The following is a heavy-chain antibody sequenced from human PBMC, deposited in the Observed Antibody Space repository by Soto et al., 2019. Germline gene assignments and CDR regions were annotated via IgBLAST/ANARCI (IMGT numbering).Heavy chain of an antibody. CDR1: GGSISSYY. V-gene: IGHV4-59*08. Sequence: SETLSLTCTVSGGSISSYYWSWIRQPPGKGLEWIGYIYYSGSTNYNPSLKSRVTISVDTSKNQFSLKLSSVTAADTAVYYCARLGYDFWSGYYRNWFDPWGQGTLVTVSS. D-gene: IGHD3-3*01. CDR2: IYYSGST. CDR3: ARLGYDFWSGYYRNWFDP. J-gene: IGHJ5*02.